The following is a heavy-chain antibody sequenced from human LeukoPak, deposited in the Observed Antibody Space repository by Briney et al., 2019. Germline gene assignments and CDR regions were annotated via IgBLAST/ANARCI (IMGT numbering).Heavy chain of an antibody. Sequence: ASVKVSCKASGYIFTSYYMHWVRQAPGQGLEWVGMINPSGGSTTYAQKFQGRVTMTRDTSTSTVYMELSSLRSEDTAVYYCARDANDYGDQLINYYMVVWGKGTTVTISS. CDR2: INPSGGST. V-gene: IGHV1-46*01. CDR3: ARDANDYGDQLINYYMVV. D-gene: IGHD4-17*01. CDR1: GYIFTSYY. J-gene: IGHJ6*03.